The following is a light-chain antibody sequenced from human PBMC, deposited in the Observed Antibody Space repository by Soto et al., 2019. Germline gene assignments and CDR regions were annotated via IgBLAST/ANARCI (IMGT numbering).Light chain of an antibody. J-gene: IGLJ7*01. CDR2: DVS. V-gene: IGLV2-14*01. CDR3: SSYTSSSTRV. Sequence: QAVLTQPASVSGSPGQSITISCTGTSSDVGGYNYVSWYQQHPGKAPKLMIYDVSNRPSGVSNRFSGSKSGNTASLTISGLQAEDGADYYCSSYTSSSTRVFGTGTQLTVL. CDR1: SSDVGGYNY.